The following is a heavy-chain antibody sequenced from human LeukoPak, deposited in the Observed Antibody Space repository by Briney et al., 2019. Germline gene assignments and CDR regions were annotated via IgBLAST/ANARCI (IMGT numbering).Heavy chain of an antibody. J-gene: IGHJ4*02. Sequence: SETLSLTCTVSGGSISSYYWSWIRQPPGKGLEWIGYIYYSGSTHYDPSLKRGVTISVDTSKNQLSLSLTSVTAADTAVYYCARSAAGTGGDFDYWGQGSLVTVSS. D-gene: IGHD6-13*01. CDR2: IYYSGST. CDR1: GGSISSYY. CDR3: ARSAAGTGGDFDY. V-gene: IGHV4-59*12.